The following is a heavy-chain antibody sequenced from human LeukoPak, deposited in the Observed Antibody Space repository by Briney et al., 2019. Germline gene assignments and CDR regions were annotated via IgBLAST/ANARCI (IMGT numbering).Heavy chain of an antibody. CDR1: TFTFSTYW. J-gene: IGHJ5*02. D-gene: IGHD3-10*01. Sequence: PGGSLRLSCASSTFTFSTYWMSWIRQPPGKGLEWIGYIYYSGSTNYNPSLKSRVTISVDTSKNQFSLKLTSVTAADTAFYYCARGNDYYGSGRQSYFDPWGQGTLVTVSS. V-gene: IGHV4-59*01. CDR2: IYYSGST. CDR3: ARGNDYYGSGRQSYFDP.